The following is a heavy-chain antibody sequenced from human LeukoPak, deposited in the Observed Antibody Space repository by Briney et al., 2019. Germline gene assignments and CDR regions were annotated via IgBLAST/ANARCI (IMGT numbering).Heavy chain of an antibody. V-gene: IGHV3-43*01. CDR1: GLTFADYT. Sequence: PGGSLRLSCAASGLTFADYTMHWVRQAPGKGLEWVSLISRNGVATKYADSVRGRFTISRDNSKNSLYLQMNSLRTEDAAVYYCARVIVGAYYYYYMDVWGKGTTVTISS. CDR3: ARVIVGAYYYYYMDV. D-gene: IGHD1-26*01. J-gene: IGHJ6*03. CDR2: ISRNGVAT.